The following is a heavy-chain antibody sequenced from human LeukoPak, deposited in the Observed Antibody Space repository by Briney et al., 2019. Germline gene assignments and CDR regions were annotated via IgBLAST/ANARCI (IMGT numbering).Heavy chain of an antibody. V-gene: IGHV3-7*01. CDR1: GFTFSSYW. J-gene: IGHJ3*02. Sequence: PGGSLRLSCAASGFTFSSYWMIWVRQAPGKGLEWVANIKQDGSEKYYVDSVKGRFTISRDNAKNSLYLQMNSLRAEDTAVYYCARATYDSSGYSDAFDIWGQGTMVTVSS. D-gene: IGHD3-22*01. CDR3: ARATYDSSGYSDAFDI. CDR2: IKQDGSEK.